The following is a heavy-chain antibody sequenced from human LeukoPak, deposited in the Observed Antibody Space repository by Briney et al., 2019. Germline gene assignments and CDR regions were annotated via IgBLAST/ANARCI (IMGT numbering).Heavy chain of an antibody. Sequence: GGSLRLSCAASGFTFSSYSMNWVRQAPGKGLEWVSSISSSSSYIYYADSVKGRFTISRDNAKNSLYLQMNSLRAEDTAVYYRARHGIAVAGPTGFDYWGQGTLVTVSS. V-gene: IGHV3-21*01. CDR1: GFTFSSYS. CDR2: ISSSSSYI. J-gene: IGHJ4*02. CDR3: ARHGIAVAGPTGFDY. D-gene: IGHD6-19*01.